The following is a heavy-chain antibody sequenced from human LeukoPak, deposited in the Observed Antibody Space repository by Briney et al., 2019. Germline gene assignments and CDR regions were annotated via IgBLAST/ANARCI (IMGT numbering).Heavy chain of an antibody. J-gene: IGHJ4*02. V-gene: IGHV4-39*01. CDR1: GGSINSTNYY. CDR3: ARHLNNCGDDCYIFDY. CDR2: IYYSGST. Sequence: SETLSLTCTVSGGSINSTNYYWGWIRQPPGKGLEWIGSIYYSGSTYYNPSLRSRVTISVDTSKNQFSLRVSSVTAADTAVYYCARHLNNCGDDCYIFDYWGQGTLVTVSS. D-gene: IGHD2-21*01.